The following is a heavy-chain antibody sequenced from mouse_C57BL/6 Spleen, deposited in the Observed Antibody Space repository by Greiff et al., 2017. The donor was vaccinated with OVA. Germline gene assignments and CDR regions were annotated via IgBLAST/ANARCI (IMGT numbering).Heavy chain of an antibody. D-gene: IGHD3-3*01. Sequence: QVQLQQSGAELVKPGASVKISCKASGYAFSSYWMHWVKQRPGKGLEWIGKIYPGDGDTNYNGKFKGKATLTADKSSSTAYMQLSSLTSEDSAVYFCARGGLGHYFDYWGQGTTLTVSS. V-gene: IGHV1-80*01. J-gene: IGHJ2*01. CDR3: ARGGLGHYFDY. CDR1: GYAFSSYW. CDR2: IYPGDGDT.